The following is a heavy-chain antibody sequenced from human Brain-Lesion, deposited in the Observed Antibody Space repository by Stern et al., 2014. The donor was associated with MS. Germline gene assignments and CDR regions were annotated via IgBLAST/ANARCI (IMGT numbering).Heavy chain of an antibody. CDR3: ARDCNYGAGYNTHYFYGMDV. V-gene: IGHV3-7*01. CDR1: GFTFSSYW. J-gene: IGHJ6*02. D-gene: IGHD5-18*01. CDR2: MKQDGSEE. Sequence: EVHLVESGGGLVQPGGSLRLSCAASGFTFSSYWMTWVRQAPGKGLEWVANMKQDGSEEYYVDSGKGRFTVSRGNSKISLYLQMNSLRAEDTAVYYCARDCNYGAGYNTHYFYGMDVWGQGTTVIVSS.